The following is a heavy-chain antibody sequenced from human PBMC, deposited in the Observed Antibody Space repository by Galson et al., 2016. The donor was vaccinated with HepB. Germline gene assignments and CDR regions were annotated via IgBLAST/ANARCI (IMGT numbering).Heavy chain of an antibody. J-gene: IGHJ5*02. Sequence: TLSLTCTVSGGSFGSGSFSWNWIRQPTGKGLEWIGRTDTSGTTNYNPSLKSRVTISVETSNNQFSLTLSSVTAADTAVYFCARSSKRAAAVALNPWGQGTLVTVSS. CDR1: GGSFGSGSFS. CDR3: ARSSKRAAAVALNP. D-gene: IGHD6-13*01. CDR2: TDTSGTT. V-gene: IGHV4-61*02.